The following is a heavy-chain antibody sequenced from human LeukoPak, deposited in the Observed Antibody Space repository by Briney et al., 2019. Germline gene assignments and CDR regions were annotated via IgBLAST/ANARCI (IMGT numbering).Heavy chain of an antibody. D-gene: IGHD5-18*01. CDR1: GFTFSSYA. Sequence: PGGSLRLSCAASGFTFSSYAMSWVRQAPGKGLEWVAVISYDGSNKYYADSVKGRFTISRDNSKNTLYLQMNSLRAEDTAVYYCARDTPVDTAMVLGYWGQGTLVTVSS. V-gene: IGHV3-30-3*01. CDR3: ARDTPVDTAMVLGY. J-gene: IGHJ4*02. CDR2: ISYDGSNK.